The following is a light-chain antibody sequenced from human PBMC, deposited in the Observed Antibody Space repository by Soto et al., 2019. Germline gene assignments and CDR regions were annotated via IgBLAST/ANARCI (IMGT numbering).Light chain of an antibody. J-gene: IGKJ4*01. V-gene: IGKV3-20*01. CDR2: GAF. CDR1: QSVISNY. Sequence: EGVLTQSPGTLSLSPGERATLSCRASQSVISNYLAWYQQKPGRAPRLLIFGAFFRATGIPDRFSGSASGTDFTLPISGLEPEDFEVYYCQQYDTAPLTFGGGTRVEI. CDR3: QQYDTAPLT.